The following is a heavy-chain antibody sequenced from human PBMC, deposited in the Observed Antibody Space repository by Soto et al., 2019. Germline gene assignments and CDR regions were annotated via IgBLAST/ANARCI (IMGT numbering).Heavy chain of an antibody. CDR3: AILRYFDWGDYYGMDV. V-gene: IGHV1-69*13. Sequence: GASVKVSCKASGGTFSSYAISWVRQAPGQGLEWMGGIIPTFGTANYAQKFQGRVTITADESTSTAYMELSSLRSEDTAVYYCAILRYFDWGDYYGMDVWGQGTTVTVSS. J-gene: IGHJ6*02. CDR2: IIPTFGTA. CDR1: GGTFSSYA. D-gene: IGHD3-9*01.